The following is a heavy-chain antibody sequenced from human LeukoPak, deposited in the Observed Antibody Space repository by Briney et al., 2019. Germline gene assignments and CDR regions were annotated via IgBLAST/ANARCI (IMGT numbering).Heavy chain of an antibody. CDR2: IWSDGSNK. D-gene: IGHD5-18*01. J-gene: IGHJ4*02. CDR3: ARDRGYTYGHPFDY. CDR1: GFTFSNYG. V-gene: IGHV3-33*01. Sequence: GSLRLSCAASGFTFSNYGMHWVRQAPGKGLEWVTLIWSDGSNKYYVDSVKGRFTISGDNSKNTLYLQMNSLRAEDTAVYYCARDRGYTYGHPFDYWGQGTLVTVSS.